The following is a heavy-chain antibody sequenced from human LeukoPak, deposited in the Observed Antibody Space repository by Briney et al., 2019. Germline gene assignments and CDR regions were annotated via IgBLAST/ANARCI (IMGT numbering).Heavy chain of an antibody. D-gene: IGHD5-12*01. CDR2: DSYKGRN. Sequence: SETQSLTCTFPGGTISSYYWRWIRHPPGKGLEGIGYDSYKGRNNYKPSLKGRVTISVDTSKNQFSLKLSSVTAADTAVYYCARRGGYSGYDRDWGQGTLVTVSS. J-gene: IGHJ4*02. CDR1: GGTISSYY. V-gene: IGHV4-59*12. CDR3: ARRGGYSGYDRD.